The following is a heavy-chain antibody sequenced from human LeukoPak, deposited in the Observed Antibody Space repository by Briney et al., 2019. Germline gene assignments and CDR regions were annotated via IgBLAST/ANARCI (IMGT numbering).Heavy chain of an antibody. CDR1: GFTFSSYW. CDR3: ASGARGTREGGDLYSFDY. V-gene: IGHV3-7*01. J-gene: IGHJ4*02. D-gene: IGHD4-17*01. Sequence: PGGSLRLSRAASGFTFSSYWMCWVRQAPGKGLEWVANIKQDGSEKYYVDSVKGRFTISRDNAKNSLHLQLNSLRAEDTAVYYCASGARGTREGGDLYSFDYWGQGTLVTVSS. CDR2: IKQDGSEK.